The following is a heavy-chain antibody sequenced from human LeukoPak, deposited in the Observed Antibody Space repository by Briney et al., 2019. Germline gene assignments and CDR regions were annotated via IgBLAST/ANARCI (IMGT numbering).Heavy chain of an antibody. D-gene: IGHD2-2*02. CDR1: GGSISSGGYY. Sequence: PSETLSLTCTVSGGSISSGGYYWSWIRQHPGKGLEWIGYIYYIGSTYSNPSLKSRVTISVDTSKNQFSLNLSSVTAADTAVYYCARYCSSTNCYKGGFDPWGQGTLVTVSS. CDR2: IYYIGST. CDR3: ARYCSSTNCYKGGFDP. J-gene: IGHJ5*02. V-gene: IGHV4-31*03.